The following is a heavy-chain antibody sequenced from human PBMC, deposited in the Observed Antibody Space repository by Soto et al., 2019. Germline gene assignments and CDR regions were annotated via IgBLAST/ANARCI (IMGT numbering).Heavy chain of an antibody. J-gene: IGHJ4*02. Sequence: PGGSLRLSCAASGFTFSSYTFHWVRPAPGKGLEWVAVISYDGSDKSYADSVKGRFTISRDNSKNTLYLQMNSLRAEDTAVYYCTRRRDWTAVDPLDYWGQGTLVTVSS. CDR1: GFTFSSYT. D-gene: IGHD5-18*01. V-gene: IGHV3-30-3*01. CDR3: TRRRDWTAVDPLDY. CDR2: ISYDGSDK.